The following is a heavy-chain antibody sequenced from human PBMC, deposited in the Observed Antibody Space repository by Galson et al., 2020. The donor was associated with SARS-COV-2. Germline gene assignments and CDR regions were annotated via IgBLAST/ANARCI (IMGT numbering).Heavy chain of an antibody. Sequence: SLRLSCTASGFTFGDYAMSWVRQAPGKGLEWVGFIRSKAYGGTTEYAASVKGRFTISRDDSKSIAYLQMNSLKTEDTAMYYCTRVDIVVVPALYYYYYYMDVWGKGTTVTVSS. CDR3: TRVDIVVVPALYYYYYYMDV. D-gene: IGHD2-2*03. CDR2: IRSKAYGGTT. CDR1: GFTFGDYA. J-gene: IGHJ6*03. V-gene: IGHV3-49*04.